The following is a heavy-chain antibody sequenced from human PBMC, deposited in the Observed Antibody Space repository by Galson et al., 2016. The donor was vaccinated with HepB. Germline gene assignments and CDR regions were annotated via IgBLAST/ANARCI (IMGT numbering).Heavy chain of an antibody. CDR1: GASIGSGDYY. CDR3: ARRDSSGHSYGEPFRL. V-gene: IGHV4-31*03. D-gene: IGHD4-23*01. Sequence: TLSLTCSVSGASIGSGDYYWSWIRQLPGRGLEWIGYIHNSGNTYYNPSLRSRLTISLDTSKSQFSLTVHSLTAADTGVYYCARRDSSGHSYGEPFRLWGQGTLVSVSS. CDR2: IHNSGNT. J-gene: IGHJ4*02.